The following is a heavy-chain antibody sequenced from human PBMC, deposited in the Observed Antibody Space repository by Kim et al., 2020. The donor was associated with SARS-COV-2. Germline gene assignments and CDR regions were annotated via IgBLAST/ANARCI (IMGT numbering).Heavy chain of an antibody. CDR3: AKNLGFVVGATTYDY. J-gene: IGHJ4*02. Sequence: GGSLRLSCAASGFTFSSYAMSWVRQAPGKGLEWVSAISGSGGSTYYADSVKGRFTISRDNSKNTLYLQMNSLRAEDTAVYYCAKNLGFVVGATTYDYWGQGTLVTVSS. D-gene: IGHD1-26*01. CDR2: ISGSGGST. V-gene: IGHV3-23*01. CDR1: GFTFSSYA.